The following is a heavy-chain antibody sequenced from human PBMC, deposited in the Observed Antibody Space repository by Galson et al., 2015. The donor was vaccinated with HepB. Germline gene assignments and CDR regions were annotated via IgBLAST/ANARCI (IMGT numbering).Heavy chain of an antibody. CDR1: GFTFSSYW. J-gene: IGHJ4*02. CDR3: ARDRGYSYGIDY. D-gene: IGHD5-18*01. CDR2: INSDGSST. V-gene: IGHV3-74*01. Sequence: SLRLSCAASGFTFSSYWMHWVRQAPGKGLVWVSRINSDGSSTSYADSVKGRFTISRDNAKNTLYLQMNSLRAEDTAVYYCARDRGYSYGIDYWGQGTLVTVSS.